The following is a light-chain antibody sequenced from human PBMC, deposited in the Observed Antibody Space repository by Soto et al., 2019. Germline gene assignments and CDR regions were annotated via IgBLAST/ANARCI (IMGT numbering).Light chain of an antibody. Sequence: QSALTQPASLSGSPGQSITMFCTGTSNDVGGYNYVSWYQQHPGKAPKLISYEVSNRPSGISSRFSGSKSANTASLTISGLQAEDEAEYYCSSFTGSTTWVFGGGTKLTVL. J-gene: IGLJ3*02. CDR1: SNDVGGYNY. CDR3: SSFTGSTTWV. CDR2: EVS. V-gene: IGLV2-14*01.